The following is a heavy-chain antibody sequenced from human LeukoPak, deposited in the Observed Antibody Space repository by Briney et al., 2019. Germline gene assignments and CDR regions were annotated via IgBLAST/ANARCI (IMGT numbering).Heavy chain of an antibody. CDR1: GFTFSTYG. V-gene: IGHV3-23*01. J-gene: IGHJ4*02. D-gene: IGHD2-2*01. Sequence: GGSLRLSCAASGFTFSTYGMNWVRQAPGKGLEWVSAISGSGGSTYYADYVKGRFTISRDNSKNTLYLQMNSLRAEDTAVYYCAKDATSTSPDYFDYWGQGTLVTVSS. CDR3: AKDATSTSPDYFDY. CDR2: ISGSGGST.